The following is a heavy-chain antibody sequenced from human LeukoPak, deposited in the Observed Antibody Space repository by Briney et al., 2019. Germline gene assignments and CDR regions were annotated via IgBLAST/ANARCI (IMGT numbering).Heavy chain of an antibody. J-gene: IGHJ4*02. D-gene: IGHD2-15*01. V-gene: IGHV3-13*01. CDR3: ARGYFGGGSCVFDY. Sequence: GGSLRLSCAASGFTFSSYDMHWVRQATGKGLEWVSAIGTAGDTYYPGSVKGRFTISRENAKNSLYLQMNSLRAGDTAVYYCARGYFGGGSCVFDYWGQGPLVTVSS. CDR2: IGTAGDT. CDR1: GFTFSSYD.